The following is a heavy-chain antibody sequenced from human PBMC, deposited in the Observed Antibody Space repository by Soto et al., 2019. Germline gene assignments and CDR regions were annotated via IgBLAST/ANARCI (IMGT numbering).Heavy chain of an antibody. CDR2: MSGSGSSA. Sequence: PGGSLRLSCAASGFTFSSYAMSWVRQAPGKGLERVSAMSGSGSSAYYADSVKDRFAISRDNSKNTLYLQMNSLRAEDTVVYYCATSFALFGYWGQGTLVTVSS. J-gene: IGHJ4*02. CDR3: ATSFALFGY. D-gene: IGHD3-10*01. V-gene: IGHV3-23*01. CDR1: GFTFSSYA.